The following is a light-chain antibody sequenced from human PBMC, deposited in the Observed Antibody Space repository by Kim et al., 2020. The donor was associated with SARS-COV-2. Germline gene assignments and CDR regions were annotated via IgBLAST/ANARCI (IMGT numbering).Light chain of an antibody. CDR1: TGNVGGNNY. J-gene: IGLJ1*01. Sequence: QSALTQPRSVSGSPAQSVTISCTGTTGNVGGNNYVSWYQQHPGKAPKLIINEVSRRPSGVPDRFSGSKSGNTASLTISGLQADDEADYYCCSFTGTYVFGTGTKVTVL. CDR3: CSFTGTYV. CDR2: EVS. V-gene: IGLV2-11*01.